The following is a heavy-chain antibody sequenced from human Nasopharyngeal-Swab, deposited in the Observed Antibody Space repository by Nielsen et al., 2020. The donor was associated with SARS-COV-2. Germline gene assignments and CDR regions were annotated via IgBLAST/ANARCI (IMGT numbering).Heavy chain of an antibody. CDR3: ARGDMVRGVIQVYYYYGMDV. V-gene: IGHV3-48*03. D-gene: IGHD3-10*01. CDR1: GFTFSSYE. CDR2: ISSSGSTI. Sequence: GESLKISCAASGFTFSSYEMNWVRQAPGKGLEWVSYISSSGSTIYYADSVKGRFTISRDNAKNSLYLQMNSLRAEDTAVYYCARGDMVRGVIQVYYYYGMDVWGQGTTVTVSS. J-gene: IGHJ6*02.